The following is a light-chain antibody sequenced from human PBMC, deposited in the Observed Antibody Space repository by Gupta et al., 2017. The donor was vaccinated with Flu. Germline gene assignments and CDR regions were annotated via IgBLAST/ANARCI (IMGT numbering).Light chain of an antibody. CDR3: QQYNTFSWT. V-gene: IGKV1-5*03. CDR1: QNVRRW. Sequence: GGKVNITCRASQNVRRWLAWYQQKPGKAPKLLIYKASNLESGVTARVSGSGSGTEFTLAISSLQPDDFATYYCQQYNTFSWTFGQGTKVEIK. J-gene: IGKJ1*01. CDR2: KAS.